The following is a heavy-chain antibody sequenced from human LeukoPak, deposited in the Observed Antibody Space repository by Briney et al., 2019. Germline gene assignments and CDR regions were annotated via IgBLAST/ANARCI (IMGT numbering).Heavy chain of an antibody. CDR1: GFTFSSYW. Sequence: PGGSLRLSCAASGFTFSSYWMSWVRQAPGKGLEWVANIKQDGSEKYYVDSVKGRFTISRDNAKNSLYLQMNSLRAEDTAVYYCAKEDYDSSGGFDSWGQGTLVTVSS. J-gene: IGHJ4*02. CDR2: IKQDGSEK. CDR3: AKEDYDSSGGFDS. V-gene: IGHV3-7*03. D-gene: IGHD3-22*01.